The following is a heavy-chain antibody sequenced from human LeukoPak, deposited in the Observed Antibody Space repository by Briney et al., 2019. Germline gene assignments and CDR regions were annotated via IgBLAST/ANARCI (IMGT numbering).Heavy chain of an antibody. V-gene: IGHV3-23*01. CDR2: ISGSGGST. Sequence: GGSLRLSCAASGFTFSSYGMSWVRQSPGKELEWVSAISGSGGSTYYADSVKGRFTISRDNSKNTLYLQMNSLRAEDTAVYYCAKDIKAAPVFDYWGQGTLVTVSS. J-gene: IGHJ4*02. CDR1: GFTFSSYG. D-gene: IGHD6-13*01. CDR3: AKDIKAAPVFDY.